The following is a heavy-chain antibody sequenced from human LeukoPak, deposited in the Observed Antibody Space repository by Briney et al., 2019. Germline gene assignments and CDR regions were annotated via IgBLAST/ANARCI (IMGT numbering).Heavy chain of an antibody. CDR1: GFTFSDYY. CDR3: ARVPYYYDSGSYYSGYYFDY. J-gene: IGHJ4*02. CDR2: ISSSSSYT. D-gene: IGHD3-10*01. Sequence: GGSLRLSCAASGFTFSDYYMSWVRQAPGKGLEWVSYISSSSSYTNYADSVKGRFTISRDNAKTSLYLQMNSLRAEDTAVYYCARVPYYYDSGSYYSGYYFDYWGQGTLVTVSS. V-gene: IGHV3-11*06.